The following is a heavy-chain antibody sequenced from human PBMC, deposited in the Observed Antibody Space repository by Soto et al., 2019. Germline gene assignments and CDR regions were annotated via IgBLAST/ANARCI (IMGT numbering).Heavy chain of an antibody. CDR1: GFTFSDYY. Sequence: PGGSLRLSCAASGFTFSDYYMSWIRQAPGKGLEWVSYISSSSSYTNYADSVKGRFTISRDNAKNSLYLQMNSLRAEDTAVYYCARGGSEQLPSYYYYYGMDVWGQGTTVTVSS. J-gene: IGHJ6*02. CDR3: ARGGSEQLPSYYYYYGMDV. CDR2: ISSSSSYT. D-gene: IGHD6-6*01. V-gene: IGHV3-11*06.